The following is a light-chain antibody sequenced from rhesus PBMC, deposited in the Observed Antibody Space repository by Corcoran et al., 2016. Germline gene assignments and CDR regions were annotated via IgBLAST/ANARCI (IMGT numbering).Light chain of an antibody. V-gene: IGKV1-22*01. CDR3: QQYSSRPYS. CDR2: KES. J-gene: IGKJ2*01. Sequence: DIQMTQSPSSLSASVGDTVTITCRASQGISSWLAWYQQKPGKAPKLLIYKESSLQSGVPSRFSGSGAGTDFALTISSLQSEDFATYYCQQYSSRPYSFGQGTKVEIK. CDR1: QGISSW.